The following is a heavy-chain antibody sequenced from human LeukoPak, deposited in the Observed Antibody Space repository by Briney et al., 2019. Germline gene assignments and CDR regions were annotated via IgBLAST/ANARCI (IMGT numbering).Heavy chain of an antibody. CDR1: GYTFTSYD. V-gene: IGHV1-8*03. J-gene: IGHJ3*02. Sequence: ASVKVSCKASGYTFTSYDINWVRQATGQGLEWMGWMNPNSGNIGYAQKFQGRVTITRNTSISTAYMELSSLRSEDTAVYYCATDSLVVVTAKAFDIWGQGTMVTVSS. CDR3: ATDSLVVVTAKAFDI. D-gene: IGHD2-21*02. CDR2: MNPNSGNI.